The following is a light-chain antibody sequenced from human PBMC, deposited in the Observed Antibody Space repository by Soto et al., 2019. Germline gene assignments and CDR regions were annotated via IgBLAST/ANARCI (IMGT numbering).Light chain of an antibody. CDR2: GAS. CDR3: MQRIQLPET. Sequence: DIVMTQTPLSLSVSPGPPASISCKSSQSLLRSDGKSSLYWYLQKPGQSPQLLIYGASTRLSGVPERFSGSGSGTDFTLKISRVEAEDVGVYYCMQRIQLPETFGQGTKLEIK. J-gene: IGKJ2*01. CDR1: QSLLRSDGKSS. V-gene: IGKV2D-29*02.